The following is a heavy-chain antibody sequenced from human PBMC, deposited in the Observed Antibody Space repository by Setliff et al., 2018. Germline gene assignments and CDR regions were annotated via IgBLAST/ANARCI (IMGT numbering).Heavy chain of an antibody. CDR3: ARGRGGSYPLGY. Sequence: ASVKVSCKASGGTFSSYAISWVRQAPGQGLEWMGGIIPTLGIANYAQKFQGRVTITADKSTSTAYMELSSLRSEDTAVYYCARGRGGSYPLGYWGQGTLVTVSS. J-gene: IGHJ4*02. CDR2: IIPTLGIA. D-gene: IGHD1-26*01. CDR1: GGTFSSYA. V-gene: IGHV1-69*10.